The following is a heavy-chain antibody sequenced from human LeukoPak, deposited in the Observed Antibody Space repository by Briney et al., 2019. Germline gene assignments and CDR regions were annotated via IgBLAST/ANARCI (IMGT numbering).Heavy chain of an antibody. CDR1: GFTFSSYA. CDR3: AKSTWSGHSSFDY. Sequence: GGSLRLSCAASGFTFSSYAMSWVRQAPGKGLEWVSVISGSGGSTYYADSVKGRFTISRDNSKNTLYLQMNSLRAEDTAVYYCAKSTWSGHSSFDYWGQGTLVTVSS. D-gene: IGHD3-3*01. J-gene: IGHJ4*02. V-gene: IGHV3-23*01. CDR2: ISGSGGST.